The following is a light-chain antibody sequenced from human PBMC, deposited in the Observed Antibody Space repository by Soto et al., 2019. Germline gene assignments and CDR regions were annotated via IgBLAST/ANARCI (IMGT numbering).Light chain of an antibody. V-gene: IGLV2-14*01. CDR3: SSYTSSSTVV. CDR2: DVS. J-gene: IGLJ2*01. CDR1: SSDVGGYNY. Sequence: QSALTQPASVSGSPGQSITISCTGTSSDVGGYNYVSWYQQHPGKAPKLMIYDVSNRPSGVSNRFSGSKSGNTASLTISGLQAEDEADYSCSSYTSSSTVVFGGGTQLPVL.